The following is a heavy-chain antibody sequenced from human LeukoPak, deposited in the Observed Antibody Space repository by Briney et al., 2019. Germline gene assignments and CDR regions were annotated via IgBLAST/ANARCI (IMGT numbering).Heavy chain of an antibody. CDR3: AKGRAWGSYRYTDY. V-gene: IGHV3-23*01. D-gene: IGHD3-16*02. CDR2: ISGSGGST. CDR1: GFTFSSYA. Sequence: GGSLRLSCAASGFTFSSYAMSWVRQAPGKGLEWVSAISGSGGSTYYADSVKGRFTISRDNSKNTLYLQMNSLRAEDTAVYYCAKGRAWGSYRYTDYWGQGTLVTVSS. J-gene: IGHJ4*02.